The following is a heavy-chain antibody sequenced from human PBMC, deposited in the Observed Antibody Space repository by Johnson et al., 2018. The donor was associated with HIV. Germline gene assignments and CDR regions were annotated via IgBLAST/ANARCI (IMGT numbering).Heavy chain of an antibody. CDR2: IRSKANSYAT. CDR3: ARDGGETVVGSGAFDI. CDR1: GFTFSGSA. D-gene: IGHD4-23*01. V-gene: IGHV3-73*01. Sequence: VQLVESGGGVVQPGRSLRLSCAASGFTFSGSAMHWVRQASGKGLEWVGRIRSKANSYATAYAASVKGRFTISRDDSKNTLYLKMNSLRAEATAVYYCARDGGETVVGSGAFDIWGQGTMVTVSS. J-gene: IGHJ3*02.